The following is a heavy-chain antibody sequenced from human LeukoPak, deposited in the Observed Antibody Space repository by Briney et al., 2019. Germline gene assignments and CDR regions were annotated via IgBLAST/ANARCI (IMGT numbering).Heavy chain of an antibody. J-gene: IGHJ4*02. CDR1: GFTFSSYG. V-gene: IGHV3-48*01. CDR2: IRYPDGTT. D-gene: IGHD1-1*01. Sequence: GGSLRLSCAASGFTFSSYGMHWVRQAPGKGLEWVSYIRYPDGTTYYADSVKGRFTISRDNAANSLYLQMNSLRAEDTAVDYCARSTGPFDYWGQGTLVTVSS. CDR3: ARSTGPFDY.